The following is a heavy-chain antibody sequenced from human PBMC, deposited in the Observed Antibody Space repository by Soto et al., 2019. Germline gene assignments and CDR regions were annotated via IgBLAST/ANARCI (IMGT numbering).Heavy chain of an antibody. V-gene: IGHV4-31*03. CDR3: ARWWSGSRQGFDP. D-gene: IGHD3-3*01. CDR2: IYYSGST. Sequence: QVQLQESGPGLVKPSPTLSLTCTVSGCSIRSGYYYWSWIRQHPGKGLEWIGFIYYSGSTYYNPSLKSRVTISVDTSKNQFSLKLSSVTAADTAVYYCARWWSGSRQGFDPWGQGTLVTVSS. CDR1: GCSIRSGYYY. J-gene: IGHJ5*02.